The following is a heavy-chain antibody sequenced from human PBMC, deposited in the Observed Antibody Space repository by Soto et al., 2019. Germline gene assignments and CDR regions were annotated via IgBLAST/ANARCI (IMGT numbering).Heavy chain of an antibody. CDR2: IYHSGST. CDR1: GGSISSGGYS. CDR3: ARAAEMATINFGY. J-gene: IGHJ4*02. D-gene: IGHD5-12*01. V-gene: IGHV4-30-2*01. Sequence: QLQLQESGSGLVKPSQTLSLTCAVSGGSISSGGYSWSWIRQPPGKGLEWIGYIYHSGSTYYNPSLKRRVTISVDRSKNQFSLKLSSVAAADTAVYYCARAAEMATINFGYWGQGTLVTVSS.